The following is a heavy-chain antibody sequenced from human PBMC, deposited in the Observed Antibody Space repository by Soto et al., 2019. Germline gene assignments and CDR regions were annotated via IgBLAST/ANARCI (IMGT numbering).Heavy chain of an antibody. CDR2: ISAYNGNT. D-gene: IGHD3-22*01. Sequence: VASVKVSCKASGYTFTSYGISWVRQAPGQGLEWMGWISAYNGNTNYAQKLQGRVTMTTDTSTSTAYMELRSLRSDDTAVYYCARDSSLDSSGYYGYWGQGTLVTVYS. J-gene: IGHJ4*02. CDR1: GYTFTSYG. CDR3: ARDSSLDSSGYYGY. V-gene: IGHV1-18*04.